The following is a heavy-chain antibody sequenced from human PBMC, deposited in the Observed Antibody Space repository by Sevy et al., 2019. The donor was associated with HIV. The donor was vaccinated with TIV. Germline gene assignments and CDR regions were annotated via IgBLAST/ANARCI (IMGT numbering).Heavy chain of an antibody. CDR3: ALERLSSDVAKYFQN. CDR2: INQDGSEI. CDR1: GFTFNTYW. J-gene: IGHJ1*01. V-gene: IGHV3-7*01. Sequence: GGSLRLSCAASGFTFNTYWMTWVRQAPGKGLEWVANINQDGSEIHYVDSVKGRFTISRDNFKNSLSLQMNSLRAEDTAMYYCALERLSSDVAKYFQNWGQGTLVTVSS. D-gene: IGHD1-1*01.